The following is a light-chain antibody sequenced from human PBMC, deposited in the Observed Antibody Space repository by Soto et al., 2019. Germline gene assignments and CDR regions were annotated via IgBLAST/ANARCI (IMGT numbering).Light chain of an antibody. J-gene: IGLJ1*01. CDR1: SSNIGAGYD. V-gene: IGLV1-40*01. CDR3: QSYDSSLSGSYV. Sequence: QSVLTQPTSVSGAPGQRVTISCPGSSSNIGAGYDVHWYQQLPGTAPKLLIYGNSNRPSGVPDRFSGSKSGTSASLAITGLQSEDEADYYCQSYDSSLSGSYVFGTGTKVTVL. CDR2: GNS.